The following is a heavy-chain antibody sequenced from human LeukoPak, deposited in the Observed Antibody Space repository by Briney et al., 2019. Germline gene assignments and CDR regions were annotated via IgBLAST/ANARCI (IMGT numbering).Heavy chain of an antibody. D-gene: IGHD2-2*01. CDR1: GGSISSYY. Sequence: SETLSLTCTVSGGSISSYYWSWIRQPPGKGLEWIGYIYYSGSTKYNPSLKSRVTISVDTSKSQFSLKLSSVTAADTAVYYCARGCSSTSCYSLFDYWGQGTLVTVSS. J-gene: IGHJ4*02. CDR2: IYYSGST. V-gene: IGHV4-59*01. CDR3: ARGCSSTSCYSLFDY.